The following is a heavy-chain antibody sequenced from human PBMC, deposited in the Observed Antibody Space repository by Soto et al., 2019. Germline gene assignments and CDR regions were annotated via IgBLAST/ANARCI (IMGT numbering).Heavy chain of an antibody. D-gene: IGHD3-3*01. J-gene: IGHJ4*02. CDR1: GLPFSSYA. Sequence: GGSMKLSCAASGLPFSSYAMHWVRQAPGKGLEWVAVISYDGSNKYYADSVKGRFTISRDNSKNTLYLQMNSLRAEDTAVYYCARDSLDFWSGYYRGFDYWGQGTLVTVSS. CDR3: ARDSLDFWSGYYRGFDY. V-gene: IGHV3-30-3*01. CDR2: ISYDGSNK.